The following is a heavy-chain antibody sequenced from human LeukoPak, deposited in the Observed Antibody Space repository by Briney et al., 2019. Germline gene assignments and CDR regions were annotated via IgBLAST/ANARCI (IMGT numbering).Heavy chain of an antibody. D-gene: IGHD6-19*01. CDR1: GGSVNSGSYY. Sequence: SETLSLTCTVSGGSVNSGSYYWSWIRQPPGKGLEWIGYIYYSGSTNYNPSLKSRVTISVDTSKNHFALKLSSVTAADTAVYYCARELAVTGVSWFDPWGQGTLVTVSS. V-gene: IGHV4-61*03. CDR3: ARELAVTGVSWFDP. J-gene: IGHJ5*02. CDR2: IYYSGST.